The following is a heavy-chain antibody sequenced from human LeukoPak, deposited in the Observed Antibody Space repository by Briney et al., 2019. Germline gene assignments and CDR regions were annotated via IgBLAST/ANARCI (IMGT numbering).Heavy chain of an antibody. CDR2: IYSSGST. CDR3: ARRPTGDPKFDY. CDR1: GGHISNYF. Sequence: PSETLSLTCSVSGGHISNYFWTWIRQPPGKGLEWIGYIYSSGSTYYNPSPKSRVTISVDTSKNRFSLKLSTVIAADTAVYYCARRPTGDPKFDYWGQGTLVTVS. J-gene: IGHJ4*02. V-gene: IGHV4-59*08. D-gene: IGHD7-27*01.